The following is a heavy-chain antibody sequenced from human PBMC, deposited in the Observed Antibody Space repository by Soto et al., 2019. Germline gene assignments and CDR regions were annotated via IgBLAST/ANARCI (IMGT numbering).Heavy chain of an antibody. V-gene: IGHV1-46*01. CDR3: ARDRSRQQWLVHFDY. D-gene: IGHD6-19*01. J-gene: IGHJ4*02. CDR2: INPSGGST. CDR1: GYTFTSYY. Sequence: ASVKVSCKASGYTFTSYYMHWVRQAPGQGLEWMGIINPSGGSTSYAQKFQGRVTMTRDTSTSTVHMELSSLRSEDTAVYYCARDRSRQQWLVHFDYWGQGTLVTVSS.